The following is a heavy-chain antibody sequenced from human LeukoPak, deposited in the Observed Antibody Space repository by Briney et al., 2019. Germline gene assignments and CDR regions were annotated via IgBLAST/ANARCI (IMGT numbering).Heavy chain of an antibody. CDR2: ISDSSDTM. CDR1: GFTFSYYS. V-gene: IGHV3-48*01. D-gene: IGHD1-26*01. Sequence: PGGSLRLSCAASGFTFSYYSMNWVRQAPGKGLEWVSYISDSSDTMYYADSVKGRFTISRDNAKNSLYLQMNGLSAEDTAVYYCARDLIVGTTIRYYFDYWGQGTLVTVSS. J-gene: IGHJ4*02. CDR3: ARDLIVGTTIRYYFDY.